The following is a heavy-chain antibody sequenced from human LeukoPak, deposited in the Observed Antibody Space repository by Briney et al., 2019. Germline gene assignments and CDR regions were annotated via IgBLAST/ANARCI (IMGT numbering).Heavy chain of an antibody. CDR3: SRDRLPVTRRPFLDANAFDI. D-gene: IGHD5-12*01. CDR1: GFTFDDYA. CDR2: ISWNSGSI. J-gene: IGHJ3*02. Sequence: QPGRSLRLSCAASGFTFDDYAMHWVRQAPGKGLEWVSGISWNSGSIGYADSVKGRFTISRDNSKNTLYLQMNSLRVEDTAVYYCSRDRLPVTRRPFLDANAFDIWGQGTMVTVSS. V-gene: IGHV3-9*01.